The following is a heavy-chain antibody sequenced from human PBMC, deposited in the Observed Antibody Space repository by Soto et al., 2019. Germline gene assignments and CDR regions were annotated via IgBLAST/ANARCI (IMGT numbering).Heavy chain of an antibody. CDR3: TRHPLWAATAFDI. CDR2: IRSKANSYAT. D-gene: IGHD1-26*01. V-gene: IGHV3-73*01. J-gene: IGHJ3*02. Sequence: GGSLRLSCAASDFTFSNAWINWVRQAPGKGLEWVGRIRSKANSYATAYAASVKGRFTISRDDSKNTAYLQMNSLKTEDTAVYYCTRHPLWAATAFDIWGQGTMVTVSS. CDR1: DFTFSNAW.